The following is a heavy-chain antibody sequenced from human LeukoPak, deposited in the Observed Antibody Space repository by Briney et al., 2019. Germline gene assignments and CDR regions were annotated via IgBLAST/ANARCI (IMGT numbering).Heavy chain of an antibody. CDR3: AKVGWGYRDAFDI. J-gene: IGHJ3*02. CDR2: TSGSGGNT. D-gene: IGHD6-13*01. Sequence: PGGSLRLSCAASGFTFSSYAMSWVRQAPGKGLEWVSGTSGSGGNTYYADSVKGRFSISRDNSKNTLDLQMNSLRAEDTAVYYCAKVGWGYRDAFDIWGQGTVVTVSS. CDR1: GFTFSSYA. V-gene: IGHV3-23*01.